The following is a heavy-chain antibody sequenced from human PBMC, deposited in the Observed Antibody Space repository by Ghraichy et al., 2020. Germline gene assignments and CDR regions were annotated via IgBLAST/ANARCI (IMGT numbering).Heavy chain of an antibody. CDR3: ARDSGWQWLIATLY. J-gene: IGHJ4*02. Sequence: SETLSLTCTVSGGSISSYYWSWIRQPAGNGLEWIGRMYSSGSTKYTNYNPFLQSRVIMSVDTSKNQFSLKLSSVTAADTAVYYCARDSGWQWLIATLYWGQGTMVTVSS. CDR2: MYSSGSTKYT. CDR1: GGSISSYY. D-gene: IGHD6-19*01. V-gene: IGHV4-4*07.